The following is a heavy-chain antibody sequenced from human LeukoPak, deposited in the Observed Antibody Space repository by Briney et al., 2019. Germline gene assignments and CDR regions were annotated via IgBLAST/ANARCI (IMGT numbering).Heavy chain of an antibody. CDR2: IYYSGST. J-gene: IGHJ4*02. V-gene: IGHV4-39*07. CDR3: ARETAILRYFDWLSETFDY. D-gene: IGHD3-9*01. Sequence: ETLSLTCTVSGGSISSSSYYWGWIRQPPGKGLEWIGSIYYSGSTYYNPSLKSRVTISVDTSKNQFSLKLSSVTAADTAVYYCARETAILRYFDWLSETFDYWGQGTLVTVSS. CDR1: GGSISSSSYY.